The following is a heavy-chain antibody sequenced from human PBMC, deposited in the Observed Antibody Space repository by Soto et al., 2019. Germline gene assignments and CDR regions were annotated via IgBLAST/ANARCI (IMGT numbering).Heavy chain of an antibody. CDR3: AGWQWLVRVVFYY. J-gene: IGHJ4*02. Sequence: PGGSLRLSCAASGFTFSSYSMNWVRQAPGKGLEWVSSISSSSSYIYYADSVKGRFTISRDNAKNSLYLQMNSLRAEDTAVYYCAGWQWLVRVVFYYWGQGTLVPVYS. V-gene: IGHV3-21*01. CDR1: GFTFSSYS. D-gene: IGHD6-19*01. CDR2: ISSSSSYI.